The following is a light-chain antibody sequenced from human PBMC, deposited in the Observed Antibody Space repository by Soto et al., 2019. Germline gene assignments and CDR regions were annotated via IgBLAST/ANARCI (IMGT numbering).Light chain of an antibody. J-gene: IGKJ1*01. CDR1: QSVSNNY. CDR3: QQYGSSGT. CDR2: GAS. Sequence: ALTSSPGTMCLPPVQRDTLSCRASQSVSNNYLAWYQQKPGQAPRLLIYGASNRATGIPDRFSGSGSGTDFTLTISRLEPEDFAVYYCQQYGSSGTFGQGTKVDIK. V-gene: IGKV3-20*01.